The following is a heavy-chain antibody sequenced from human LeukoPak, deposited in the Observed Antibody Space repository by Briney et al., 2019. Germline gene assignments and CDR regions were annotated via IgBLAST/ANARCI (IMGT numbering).Heavy chain of an antibody. J-gene: IGHJ6*03. V-gene: IGHV1-69*06. CDR2: IIPIFGTA. Sequence: GASVKVSCKASGGTFSSYAISWVRQAPGQGLEWMGGIIPIFGTANYAQKFQGRVTITADKSTSTAYMELSSLRSEDTAVYYCAIAVAGPQEIVVFGYYYMDVWGKGTTVTVSS. CDR3: AIAVAGPQEIVVFGYYYMDV. CDR1: GGTFSSYA. D-gene: IGHD6-19*01.